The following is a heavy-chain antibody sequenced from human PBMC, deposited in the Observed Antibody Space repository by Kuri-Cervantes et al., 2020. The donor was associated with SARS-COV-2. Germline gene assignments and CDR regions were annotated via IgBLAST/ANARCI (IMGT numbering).Heavy chain of an antibody. D-gene: IGHD2-8*01. CDR3: ALEIMSFFGMDV. CDR1: GFTFRSYA. V-gene: IGHV3-23*01. Sequence: GVLKISCAASGFTFRSYAMTWVRQAPGKGLEWVSVISGSGETIHYADSVQGRFTISRDNSKKMLYLQMKSLRAEDTATYYCALEIMSFFGMDVWGQGTTVTVSS. CDR2: ISGSGETI. J-gene: IGHJ6*02.